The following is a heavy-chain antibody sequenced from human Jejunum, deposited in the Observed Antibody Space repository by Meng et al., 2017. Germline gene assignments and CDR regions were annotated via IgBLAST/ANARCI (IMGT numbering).Heavy chain of an antibody. J-gene: IGHJ4*02. CDR3: VRDKWEKGGFPY. D-gene: IGHD3-16*01. Sequence: GESLKISCATSGFSFSSYEMNWVRQAPGKGLEWISYISTSGTTARYADSVKGRFTISRDNANDSLYLQMNSLRAEDTALYYCVRDKWEKGGFPYWGQGARVTVSS. CDR2: ISTSGTTA. V-gene: IGHV3-48*03. CDR1: GFSFSSYE.